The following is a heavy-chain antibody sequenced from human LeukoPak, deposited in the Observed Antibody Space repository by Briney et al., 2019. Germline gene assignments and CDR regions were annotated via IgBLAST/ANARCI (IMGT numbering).Heavy chain of an antibody. CDR3: AGMATGFDY. Sequence: PGKSLRLSCAASGFTFSSYAMHWVRQAPGKGLEWVAVISYDGSNKYYADSVKGRFTISRDNSKNTLYLQMNSLRAEDTAVYYCAGMATGFDYWGQGTLVTVSS. J-gene: IGHJ4*02. CDR2: ISYDGSNK. CDR1: GFTFSSYA. V-gene: IGHV3-30-3*01. D-gene: IGHD5-24*01.